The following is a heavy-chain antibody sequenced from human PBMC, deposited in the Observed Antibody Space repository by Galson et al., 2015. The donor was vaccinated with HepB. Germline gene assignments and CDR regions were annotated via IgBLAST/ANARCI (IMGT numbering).Heavy chain of an antibody. V-gene: IGHV3-23*01. CDR2: ISGSAYSA. Sequence: SLRLSCAASGFTFSNYAMSWVRQAPGKGLEWISSISGSAYSAYYADSVKGRFFISRDNSKNTLYLHMNSLRAEDTALYYCAKSTASYGPYDAFDVWGQGTMVTVSS. J-gene: IGHJ3*01. D-gene: IGHD5-18*01. CDR1: GFTFSNYA. CDR3: AKSTASYGPYDAFDV.